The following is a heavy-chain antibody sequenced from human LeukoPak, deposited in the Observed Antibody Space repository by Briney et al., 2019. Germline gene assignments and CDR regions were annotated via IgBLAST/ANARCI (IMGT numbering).Heavy chain of an antibody. CDR1: GFTFSSYA. CDR2: ISGSGGST. D-gene: IGHD4-23*01. J-gene: IGHJ3*02. CDR3: AKGGIGGTVVTFDAFDI. Sequence: GGSLRLSCAASGFTFSSYAMSWVRQAPGKGLEGVSAISGSGGSTYYADSVKGRFTISRDTSKNTLDLQMNSLRAEDTAVYYCAKGGIGGTVVTFDAFDIWGQGTMVTVSS. V-gene: IGHV3-23*01.